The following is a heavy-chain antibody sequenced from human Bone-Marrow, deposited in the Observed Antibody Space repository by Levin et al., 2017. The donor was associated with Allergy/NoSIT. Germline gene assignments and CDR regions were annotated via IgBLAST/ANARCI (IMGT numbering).Heavy chain of an antibody. V-gene: IGHV3-74*01. D-gene: IGHD5-12*01. CDR1: GFTFSYYW. CDR3: VRDAWVAPTPFEYFEQ. J-gene: IGHJ1*01. Sequence: SGGSLRLSCAGSGFTFSYYWMHWVRQAPGKGLVWVSRISGDGSSTYYADSVKGRFTISRDNAKNTLYLQMSSLRAEDTAVYYCVRDAWVAPTPFEYFEQWGQGTLVTVSS. CDR2: ISGDGSST.